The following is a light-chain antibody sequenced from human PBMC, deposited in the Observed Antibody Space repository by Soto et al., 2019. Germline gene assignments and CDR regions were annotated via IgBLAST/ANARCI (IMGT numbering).Light chain of an antibody. Sequence: QSALTQPASVSGSPGQSITISCTGTNSDVGGYNFVSWYQQHPGKAPKLMIYDVGNRPSGVSNRFSGSKSGNTASLNISGLQAEDEADYYCSSYTSSSIPYVFGIGTKLTVL. V-gene: IGLV2-14*01. CDR1: NSDVGGYNF. CDR3: SSYTSSSIPYV. J-gene: IGLJ1*01. CDR2: DVG.